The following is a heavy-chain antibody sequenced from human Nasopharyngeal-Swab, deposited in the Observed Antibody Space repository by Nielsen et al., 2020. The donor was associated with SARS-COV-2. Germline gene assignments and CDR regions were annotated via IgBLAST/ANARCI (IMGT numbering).Heavy chain of an antibody. Sequence: GESLKISCIASGFTFNIYAMAWVRRTPGRGLQWVSGISASGGSTYYTDSVKGRFAVSRDNSRNTLYLPMHSLRVEDTALYYCAKDDVVRGDAFDIWGQGTMVTVSS. CDR1: GFTFNIYA. CDR3: AKDDVVRGDAFDI. J-gene: IGHJ3*02. D-gene: IGHD3-10*01. CDR2: ISASGGST. V-gene: IGHV3-23*01.